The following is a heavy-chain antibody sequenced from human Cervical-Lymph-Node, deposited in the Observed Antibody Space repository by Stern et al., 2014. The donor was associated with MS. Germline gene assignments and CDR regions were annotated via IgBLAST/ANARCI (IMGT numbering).Heavy chain of an antibody. V-gene: IGHV2-70*01. CDR3: ARMITSGXGXGFDT. D-gene: IGHD3-16*01. CDR1: GFSLTTDEMC. CDR2: IDWDGDK. Sequence: QVXLKESGPALVKPSQTLTLTCTFSGFSLTTDEMCVSWIRQPQGKALEWLAAIDWDGDKNYSTSLKTRLSISKDGCKNQLVLTMTNMDPADTATYYCARMITSGXGXGFDTXGQGTVVTVSS. J-gene: IGHJ4*02.